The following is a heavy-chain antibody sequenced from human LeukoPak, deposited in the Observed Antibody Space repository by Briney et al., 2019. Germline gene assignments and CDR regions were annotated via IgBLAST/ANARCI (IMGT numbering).Heavy chain of an antibody. CDR2: ISGSGDST. V-gene: IGHV3-23*01. CDR3: AREGPRGNSQFDC. CDR1: GFTFSSYA. Sequence: GGSLRLSCAASGFTFSSYAMSWVRQAPGKGLEWVSAISGSGDSTYYGDSVKGRFTISRDNSKNTLFLQMNSLRAEDTAVYYCAREGPRGNSQFDCWGQGTLVTVST. J-gene: IGHJ5*01. D-gene: IGHD2/OR15-2a*01.